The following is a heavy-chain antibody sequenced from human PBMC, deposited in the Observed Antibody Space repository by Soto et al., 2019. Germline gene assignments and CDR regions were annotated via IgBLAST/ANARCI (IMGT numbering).Heavy chain of an antibody. CDR3: AKDGGKDGYFGNWFDP. V-gene: IGHV1-69*15. J-gene: IGHJ5*02. Sequence: QVHLVQSGAEVKKPGSLVKVSCKASGGTFSNYAITWVRQAPGQGLEWLGRIIPIFGSVTFAQKFQGRITLTADESTTTVYMELSSLRSDDTAVYYCAKDGGKDGYFGNWFDPWGQGTQVTVSS. D-gene: IGHD5-12*01. CDR1: GGTFSNYA. CDR2: IIPIFGSV.